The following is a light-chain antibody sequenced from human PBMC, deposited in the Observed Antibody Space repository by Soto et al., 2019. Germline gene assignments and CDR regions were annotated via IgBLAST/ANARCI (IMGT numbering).Light chain of an antibody. J-gene: IGKJ5*01. V-gene: IGKV1-13*02. CDR2: DVS. Sequence: AIQLTQSPSSLSASVGARVTITCRASQDIRGALAWYQQKPGKAPKILIYDVSSLQSGVPSRFSGSSSGTDFTLTISGLQPEDFATYYCQQFNSYPIIFGQGTRLDIK. CDR3: QQFNSYPII. CDR1: QDIRGA.